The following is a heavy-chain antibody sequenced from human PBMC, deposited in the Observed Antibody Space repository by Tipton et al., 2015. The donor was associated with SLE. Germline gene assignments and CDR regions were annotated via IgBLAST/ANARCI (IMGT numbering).Heavy chain of an antibody. D-gene: IGHD6-13*01. CDR2: IYTSGST. CDR3: ARSQQLSYMDV. J-gene: IGHJ6*03. Sequence: LRLSCTVSGGSISSGSYYWSWIRQPAGKGLEWIGRIYTSGSTNYNPSLKSRVTISVDTSKNQFSLKLCSVTAADTAVYYCARSQQLSYMDVWGKGTTVTVSS. CDR1: GGSISSGSYY. V-gene: IGHV4-61*02.